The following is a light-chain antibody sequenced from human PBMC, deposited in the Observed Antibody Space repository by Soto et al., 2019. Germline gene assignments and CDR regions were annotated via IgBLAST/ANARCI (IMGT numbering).Light chain of an antibody. CDR3: QCYDSSLSGYV. J-gene: IGLJ1*01. V-gene: IGLV1-40*01. Sequence: QSVLTQPHSVSGAPGQRVTISCTGSSSNIGAGYDVHWYQQLPGTAPKLLIYGNSNRPSGVPDRFSGSKSGTSASLAITGLQAEDEAYYYCQCYDSSLSGYVFGTGTKLTVL. CDR2: GNS. CDR1: SSNIGAGYD.